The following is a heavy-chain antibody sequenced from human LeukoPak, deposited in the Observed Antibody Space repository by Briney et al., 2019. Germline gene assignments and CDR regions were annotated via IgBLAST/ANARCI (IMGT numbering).Heavy chain of an antibody. CDR2: IYYTGAT. Sequence: SETLSLTCSVSGGSISSYYWSWIRQPPGKGLEWIGYIYYTGATYYNPSLESRVTISIDTSKRQLSLELRSVTAADTAVYFCARELTGQWLVRPYYYYMDVWGKGTTVTVSS. CDR1: GGSISSYY. V-gene: IGHV4-59*01. J-gene: IGHJ6*03. D-gene: IGHD6-19*01. CDR3: ARELTGQWLVRPYYYYMDV.